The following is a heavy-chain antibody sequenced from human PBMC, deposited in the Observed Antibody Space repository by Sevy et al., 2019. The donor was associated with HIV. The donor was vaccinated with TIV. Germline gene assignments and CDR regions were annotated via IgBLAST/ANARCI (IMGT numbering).Heavy chain of an antibody. J-gene: IGHJ4*02. CDR3: ARDRRSNYDLFY. Sequence: GGSLRLSCAASGFTFSSYSMNWVRQALGKGLEWVSSISSSSSYIYYADSVKGRFTISRDNAKNSLYLQMNSLRAEDTAVYYCARDRRSNYDLFYWGQGTLVTVSS. V-gene: IGHV3-21*01. CDR2: ISSSSSYI. CDR1: GFTFSSYS. D-gene: IGHD4-4*01.